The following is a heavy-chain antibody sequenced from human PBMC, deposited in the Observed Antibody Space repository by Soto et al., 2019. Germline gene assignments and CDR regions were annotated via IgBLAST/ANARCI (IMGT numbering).Heavy chain of an antibody. CDR2: ISWNSGSI. J-gene: IGHJ4*02. CDR3: AKAQFQNSGDYYFDY. CDR1: GFTFDDYA. D-gene: IGHD4-17*01. V-gene: IGHV3-9*01. Sequence: EVQLVESGGGLVQPGRSLRLSCAASGFTFDDYAMHWVRQAPGKGLEWVSGISWNSGSIGYADSVKGRFTISRDNAKNSLYLQMNSLRAEDTALYYCAKAQFQNSGDYYFDYWGQGTLVTVSS.